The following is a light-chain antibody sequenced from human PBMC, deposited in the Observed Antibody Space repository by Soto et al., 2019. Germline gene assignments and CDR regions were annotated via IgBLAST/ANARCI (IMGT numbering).Light chain of an antibody. CDR3: QQYGSSPIT. J-gene: IGKJ5*01. Sequence: VVLSQSPVTLSLDPGERATLSCRASQSVSGYLAWYQQKPGQAPRLLIYDVSNRATGIPARFSGSGSGTDFTLTISRLEPEDFAVYYCQQYGSSPITFGQRTRLEV. CDR2: DVS. CDR1: QSVSGY. V-gene: IGKV3-20*01.